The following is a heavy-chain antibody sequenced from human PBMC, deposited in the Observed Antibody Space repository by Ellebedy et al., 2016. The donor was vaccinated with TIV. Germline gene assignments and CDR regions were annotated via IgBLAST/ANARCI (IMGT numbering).Heavy chain of an antibody. Sequence: SETLSLTCTVSGGSISSYFWSWIRQPPGKGLEWIGHVDYSGNTNYNPSLQSRVTVSVDTSKNQFSLKLSSVTAADTAVYFCARHDPRYYESSGFYYGGWFDPWGQGTLVTVSS. CDR3: ARHDPRYYESSGFYYGGWFDP. D-gene: IGHD3-22*01. J-gene: IGHJ5*02. V-gene: IGHV4-59*08. CDR1: GGSISSYF. CDR2: VDYSGNT.